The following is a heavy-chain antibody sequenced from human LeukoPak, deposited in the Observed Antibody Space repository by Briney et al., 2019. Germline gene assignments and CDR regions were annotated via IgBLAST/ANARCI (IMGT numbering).Heavy chain of an antibody. D-gene: IGHD3-22*01. V-gene: IGHV3-30*04. J-gene: IGHJ4*02. CDR2: ISYDGSNK. CDR3: ARDLAEYYYDSSGFLDY. Sequence: PGGSLRLSCAASGFTFSSYAMHWVRQAPGKGLEWVAVISYDGSNKYCADSVKGRFTISRDNSKNTLYLQVNSLRAEDTAVYYCARDLAEYYYDSSGFLDYWGQGTLVTVSS. CDR1: GFTFSSYA.